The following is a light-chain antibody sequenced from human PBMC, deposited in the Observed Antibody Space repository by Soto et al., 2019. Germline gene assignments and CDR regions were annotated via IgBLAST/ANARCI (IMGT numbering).Light chain of an antibody. Sequence: QSALTQPPSASGSPGQSVTISCTGTSSDVGVYNYVSWYQQHPGKAPKLLIYEVSKRPSGVPDRFSGSKSGNTASLTVSGLQAEDEADFYCSPYAGSNNVVFGGGTKLTVL. J-gene: IGLJ2*01. CDR2: EVS. V-gene: IGLV2-8*01. CDR1: SSDVGVYNY. CDR3: SPYAGSNNVV.